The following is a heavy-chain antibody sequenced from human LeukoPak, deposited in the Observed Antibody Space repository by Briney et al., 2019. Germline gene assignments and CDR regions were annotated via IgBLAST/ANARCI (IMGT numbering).Heavy chain of an antibody. D-gene: IGHD4-17*01. CDR2: ISYDGSNK. CDR3: ARDRYGDYGDFDY. V-gene: IGHV3-30*04. Sequence: GGSLRLTCAASGFTFISYAMHWVRQAPGKGLECVAVISYDGSNKYYTDSVKGRFTISRDNSKNTLYLQMNSLRAEDTAVYYCARDRYGDYGDFDYWGQGTLVTVSS. CDR1: GFTFISYA. J-gene: IGHJ4*02.